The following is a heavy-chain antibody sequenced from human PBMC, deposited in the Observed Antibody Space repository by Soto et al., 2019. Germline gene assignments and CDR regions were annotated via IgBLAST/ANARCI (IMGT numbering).Heavy chain of an antibody. D-gene: IGHD6-13*01. Sequence: PGESLKISCKGSGYSFTSYWIGWVRQMPGKVLEWMGIIYPGDSDTRYSPSFQGQVTISADKSISTAYLQWSSLKASDTAMYYCARPDLPGIAAAGTSAFDIWGQGTMVTVSS. CDR2: IYPGDSDT. V-gene: IGHV5-51*01. J-gene: IGHJ3*02. CDR3: ARPDLPGIAAAGTSAFDI. CDR1: GYSFTSYW.